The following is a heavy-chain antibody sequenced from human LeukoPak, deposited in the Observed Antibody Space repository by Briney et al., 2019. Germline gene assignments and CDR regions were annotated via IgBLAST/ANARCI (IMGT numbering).Heavy chain of an antibody. D-gene: IGHD3-3*01. CDR3: ARGRKYYDFWNGYKPFDY. V-gene: IGHV4-34*01. Sequence: SETLSLTCAVHGDSFSGYYWSWIRWPPGKRLEWTREINHSGSTNYNPSLKRRSTISVDTSKNQFSLKLSSVTAADTAVYYCARGRKYYDFWNGYKPFDYWGQGTLVTVSS. CDR1: GDSFSGYY. J-gene: IGHJ4*02. CDR2: INHSGST.